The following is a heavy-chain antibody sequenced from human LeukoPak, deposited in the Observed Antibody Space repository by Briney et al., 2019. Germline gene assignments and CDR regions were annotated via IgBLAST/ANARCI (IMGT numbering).Heavy chain of an antibody. Sequence: SETLSLTCAVSGGSISSSNWWSWVRQPPGKGLEWIGEIYHSGSTNYNPSLKSRVTISVDTSKNQFSLKLSSVTAADTAVYYCARGTPDYYYYMDVWGKGTTVTVSS. V-gene: IGHV4-4*02. CDR1: GGSISSSNW. CDR2: IYHSGST. J-gene: IGHJ6*03. CDR3: ARGTPDYYYYMDV.